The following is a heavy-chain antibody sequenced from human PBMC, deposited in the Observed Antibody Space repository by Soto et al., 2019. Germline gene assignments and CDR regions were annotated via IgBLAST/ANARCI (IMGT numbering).Heavy chain of an antibody. J-gene: IGHJ5*02. Sequence: QVQLVQSGAEVKKPGASVKVSCKASGYTFTGYYMHWVRQAPGQGLEWMGWINPNSGGTNYAQKFQGWVTMTRDTCISPAYMGLSRLRSDDTAVYYCASDPTATYIAAAGWSRFGTWGQGTLV. D-gene: IGHD6-13*01. CDR1: GYTFTGYY. CDR3: ASDPTATYIAAAGWSRFGT. CDR2: INPNSGGT. V-gene: IGHV1-2*04.